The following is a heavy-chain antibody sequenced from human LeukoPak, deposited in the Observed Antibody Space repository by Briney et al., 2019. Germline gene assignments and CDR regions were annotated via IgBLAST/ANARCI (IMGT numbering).Heavy chain of an antibody. CDR3: ARDGLGFDY. D-gene: IGHD3/OR15-3a*01. Sequence: GGSLRLSCAASGFTFSSYMMNWVRQAPGRGLEWVASISSGTTHISYVDAVKGRFTISRDNAKNSLYLQMNSLRAEDTSVYYCARDGLGFDYWGQGTLVTVSS. J-gene: IGHJ4*02. V-gene: IGHV3-21*01. CDR2: ISSGTTHI. CDR1: GFTFSSYM.